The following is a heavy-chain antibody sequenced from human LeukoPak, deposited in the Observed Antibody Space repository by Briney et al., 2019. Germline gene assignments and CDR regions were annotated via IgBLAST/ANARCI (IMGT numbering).Heavy chain of an antibody. CDR3: AGGTYYGTGSRPGYLNY. V-gene: IGHV1-2*02. Sequence: ASVKVSCKASGYTFTGYYMHWVRQAPGQGLEWMGWINPNSGGTNYAQKFQGRVTMTRDTSISTAYMELSRLRADDTAVYYCAGGTYYGTGSRPGYLNYWGLGTLVTVSS. CDR2: INPNSGGT. J-gene: IGHJ4*02. D-gene: IGHD3-10*01. CDR1: GYTFTGYY.